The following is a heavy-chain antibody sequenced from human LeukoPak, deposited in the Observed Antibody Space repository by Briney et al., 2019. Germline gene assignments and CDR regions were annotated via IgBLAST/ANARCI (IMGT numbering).Heavy chain of an antibody. J-gene: IGHJ6*02. V-gene: IGHV1-8*02. Sequence: ASVKVSCKASGYTFTGYYMHWVRQASGLGLEWMGWVNANSGDTGYTQTFEGRVTMTRDTSTKTAYMELGGLRSEDTAVYYCARSPFGITRSGMDVWGQGTTVIVSS. CDR2: VNANSGDT. CDR1: GYTFTGYY. D-gene: IGHD1-20*01. CDR3: ARSPFGITRSGMDV.